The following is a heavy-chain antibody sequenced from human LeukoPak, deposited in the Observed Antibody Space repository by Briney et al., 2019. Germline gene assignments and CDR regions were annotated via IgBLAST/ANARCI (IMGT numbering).Heavy chain of an antibody. J-gene: IGHJ5*02. V-gene: IGHV4-34*01. CDR2: INHSGST. CDR3: ARGQGVVVPAAITWFDP. D-gene: IGHD2-2*01. Sequence: SETLSLTCAVYGGSFSGYYWSWIRQPPGKGLEWIGEINHSGSTNYNPSLKSRVTTSVDTSKNQFSLKLSSVTAADTAVYYCARGQGVVVPAAITWFDPWGQGTLVTVSS. CDR1: GGSFSGYY.